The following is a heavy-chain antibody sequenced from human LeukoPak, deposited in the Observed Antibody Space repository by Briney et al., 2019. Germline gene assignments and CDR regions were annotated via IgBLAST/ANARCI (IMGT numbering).Heavy chain of an antibody. V-gene: IGHV4-34*01. D-gene: IGHD3-9*01. J-gene: IGHJ4*02. CDR2: INHSGST. CDR1: GGSFSGYY. Sequence: SETLSLTCAVYGGSFSGYYWSWLRQPPGKGLEWIGEINHSGSTNYNPSLKSRVTISVDTSKNQFSLKLSSVTAADTAVYYCARRDFDWLFDYWGQGTLVTVSS. CDR3: ARRDFDWLFDY.